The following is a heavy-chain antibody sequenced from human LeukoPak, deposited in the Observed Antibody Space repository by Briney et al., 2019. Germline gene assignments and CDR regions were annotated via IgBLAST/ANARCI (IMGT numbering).Heavy chain of an antibody. Sequence: PGRSLRLSCAASGFTFSSYAMHWVRQAPGKGLEWVAVISYDGSNKYYADSVKGRFTISRDNSKNTLYLQMNSLRAEDTAVYYCASPYYYDSSGYYHETANYYYYGMDVWGQGTTVTVSS. D-gene: IGHD3-22*01. CDR2: ISYDGSNK. CDR1: GFTFSSYA. V-gene: IGHV3-30-3*01. CDR3: ASPYYYDSSGYYHETANYYYYGMDV. J-gene: IGHJ6*02.